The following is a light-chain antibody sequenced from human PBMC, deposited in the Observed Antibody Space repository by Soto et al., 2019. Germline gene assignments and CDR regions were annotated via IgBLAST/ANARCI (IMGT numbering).Light chain of an antibody. V-gene: IGKV3-20*01. CDR2: GAS. Sequence: EIVLTQSPGTLSLSPGERATLSCRASQSITNSYLAWYQQKPGQAPRLLVYGASSRATGIPDRFSGSGSGTDFTLTFSRLEPEDFAVYYCQQYGSSRFTFGPGTKVDVK. CDR1: QSITNSY. J-gene: IGKJ3*01. CDR3: QQYGSSRFT.